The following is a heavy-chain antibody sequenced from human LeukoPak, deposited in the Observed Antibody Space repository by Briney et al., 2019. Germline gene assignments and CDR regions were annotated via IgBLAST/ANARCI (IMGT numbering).Heavy chain of an antibody. V-gene: IGHV3-48*02. J-gene: IGHJ4*02. Sequence: PGGSLRLSCAASGFTFSSYTMNWVRQTPGKGLEWVSKISISSSIIYYAGSVKGRFTISRDNAKNSLYLQMTSLRDEDTAVYYCARGTNWSPLDFDYWGQGTLVTVSS. D-gene: IGHD1-20*01. CDR1: GFTFSSYT. CDR3: ARGTNWSPLDFDY. CDR2: ISISSSII.